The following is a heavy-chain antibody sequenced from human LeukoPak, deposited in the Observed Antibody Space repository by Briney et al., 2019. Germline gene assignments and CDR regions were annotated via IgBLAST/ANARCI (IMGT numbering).Heavy chain of an antibody. V-gene: IGHV3-48*03. J-gene: IGHJ4*02. CDR3: AGGPYSSNRYVDY. Sequence: TGGSLRLSCAASGFTLTSYEMNWVRLAPGKGLEWISYISRTGNSIYYADSVKGRFTVPRDSAKNSLYLQMNSLRAEDTAVYYCAGGPYSSNRYVDYWGQGTLVTVAS. D-gene: IGHD6-13*01. CDR1: GFTLTSYE. CDR2: ISRTGNSI.